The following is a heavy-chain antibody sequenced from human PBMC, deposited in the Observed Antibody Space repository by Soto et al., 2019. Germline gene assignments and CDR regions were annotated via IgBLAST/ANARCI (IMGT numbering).Heavy chain of an antibody. CDR3: ASHRIRPSYYYYYYGMDV. CDR1: GYTLTEIS. Sequence: GASGKVSCKVSGYTLTEISMPWGRQAPGRRLEWMGGFDPEEGETIYAQKVQGRVTMTEDTSTDTAYMELSSLRSEDTAVYYCASHRIRPSYYYYYYGMDVWGQGTTVTVSS. CDR2: FDPEEGET. V-gene: IGHV1-24*01. D-gene: IGHD3-10*01. J-gene: IGHJ6*02.